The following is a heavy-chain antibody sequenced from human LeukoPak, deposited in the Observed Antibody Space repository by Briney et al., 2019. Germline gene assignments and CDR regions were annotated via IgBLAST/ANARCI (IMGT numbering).Heavy chain of an antibody. CDR2: ISSSGSTI. D-gene: IGHD3-9*01. V-gene: IGHV3-11*04. Sequence: GGSLRLSCAASGFTFSDYYMSWIRQAPGKGLEWVSYISSSGSTIYYADSVKGRFTISRDNAKNSLYLQMNSLRAEDTAVYYCARDRYFDWLYLDYWGQGTLVTVSS. CDR1: GFTFSDYY. CDR3: ARDRYFDWLYLDY. J-gene: IGHJ4*02.